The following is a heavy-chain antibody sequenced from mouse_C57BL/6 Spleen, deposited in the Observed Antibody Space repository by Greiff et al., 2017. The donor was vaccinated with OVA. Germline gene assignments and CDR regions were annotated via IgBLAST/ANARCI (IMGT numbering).Heavy chain of an antibody. V-gene: IGHV3-6*01. CDR3: ARVLYDGYPFDY. J-gene: IGHJ2*01. Sequence: EVQLQESGPGLVKPSQSLSLTCSVTGYSITSGYYWNWIRQFPGNKLEWMGYISYDGSNNYNPSLKNRISITRDTSKNQFFLKLNSVTTEDTATYYCARVLYDGYPFDYWGQGTTLTVSS. D-gene: IGHD2-3*01. CDR2: ISYDGSN. CDR1: GYSITSGYY.